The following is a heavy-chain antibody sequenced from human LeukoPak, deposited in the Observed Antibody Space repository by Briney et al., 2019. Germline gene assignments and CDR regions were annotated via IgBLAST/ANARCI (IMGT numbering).Heavy chain of an antibody. CDR1: GFTFSSYW. CDR2: IKQDGSEK. Sequence: PGGSLRLSCAASGFTFSSYWMSWVRQAPGKGLEWVANIKQDGSEKYYVDSVKGRFTISRDNAKNSLYLQMNSLRAEDTAVYYCWYYDSSGYYRIDYWGQGTLVTVSS. CDR3: WYYDSSGYYRIDY. V-gene: IGHV3-7*01. J-gene: IGHJ4*02. D-gene: IGHD3-22*01.